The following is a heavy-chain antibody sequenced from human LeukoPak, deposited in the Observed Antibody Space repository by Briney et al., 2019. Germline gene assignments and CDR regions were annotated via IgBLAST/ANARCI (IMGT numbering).Heavy chain of an antibody. D-gene: IGHD2-15*01. CDR1: GYTFSDLW. CDR2: VYPADSDT. J-gene: IGHJ4*02. Sequence: GESLKISCQASGYTFSDLWIGWVRQMPGQGLEWMGSVYPADSDTRYSPSFEGRVIISADKSISTAYLQWSSLKASDTAMYYCAMGSVVAATDYWGQGTLVTVSS. V-gene: IGHV5-51*01. CDR3: AMGSVVAATDY.